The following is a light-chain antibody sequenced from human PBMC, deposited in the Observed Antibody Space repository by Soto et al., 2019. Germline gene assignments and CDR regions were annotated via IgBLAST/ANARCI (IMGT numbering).Light chain of an antibody. V-gene: IGKV1-27*01. Sequence: DIPMTQSPSSLSSSVGDRVTITCRASQGISNYLAWYQQKPGKVPKLLIYAPSTLQSGVPSRFSGSVSGTDFTLTISSLQPEDVATYYCQKYNSAPRTFGQGTKVEIK. J-gene: IGKJ1*01. CDR1: QGISNY. CDR2: APS. CDR3: QKYNSAPRT.